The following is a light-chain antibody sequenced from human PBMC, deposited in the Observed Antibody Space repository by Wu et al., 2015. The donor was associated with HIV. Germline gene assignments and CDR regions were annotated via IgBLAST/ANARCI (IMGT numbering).Light chain of an antibody. V-gene: IGKV3-20*01. CDR3: QQYGSSLRT. Sequence: EIVLTQSPGTLSLSPGERATLSCRASQSVGNNFLAWYQQKPGQTPRLLIYGASSRATGIPDRFSGSGSGTDFTLTISSLQPEDFAVYYCQQYGSSLRTFGQGTKVEIK. CDR2: GAS. J-gene: IGKJ1*01. CDR1: QSVGNNF.